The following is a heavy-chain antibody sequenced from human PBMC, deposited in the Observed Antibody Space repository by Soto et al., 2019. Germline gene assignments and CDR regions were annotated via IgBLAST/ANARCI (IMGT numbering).Heavy chain of an antibody. CDR1: GFTFSSYS. CDR3: ARDIGTGSSSVDY. D-gene: IGHD6-6*01. J-gene: IGHJ4*02. Sequence: EVQLVESGGGLVKPGGSLRLSCAASGFTFSSYSMNWVRQAPGKGLEWVSSISSSSSYIYYADSVKGRFTISRDNAKNSLYLQMNSLRAEDTAVYYCARDIGTGSSSVDYWGQGTLVTVSS. CDR2: ISSSSSYI. V-gene: IGHV3-21*01.